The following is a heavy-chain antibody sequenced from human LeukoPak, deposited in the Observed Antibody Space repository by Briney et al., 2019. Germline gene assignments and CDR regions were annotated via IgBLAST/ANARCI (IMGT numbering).Heavy chain of an antibody. D-gene: IGHD3-3*01. CDR3: ARVRVKEAYDLNY. CDR2: INPNSGGT. CDR1: GYTFTGYY. J-gene: IGHJ4*02. Sequence: ASVKVSCKASGYTFTGYYMHWVRQAPGQGLEWRGWINPNSGGTNYARKFQGRGTMTRDTSISTAYMELSRLRADDTAVYYCARVRVKEAYDLNYWGQGTLVTVSS. V-gene: IGHV1-2*02.